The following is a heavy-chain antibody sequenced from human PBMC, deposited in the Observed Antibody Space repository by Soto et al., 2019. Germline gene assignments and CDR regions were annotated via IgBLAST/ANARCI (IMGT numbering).Heavy chain of an antibody. CDR3: ARDSNGILREVEGYYYYGMDV. J-gene: IGHJ6*02. Sequence: SVKVSCKASGGTFSSYAISWVRQAPGQGLEWMGGIIPIFGTANYAQKFQGRVTITAAESTSTAYMELSSLRSEDTAVYYCARDSNGILREVEGYYYYGMDVWGQGTTVTVSS. CDR1: GGTFSSYA. CDR2: IIPIFGTA. D-gene: IGHD1-1*01. V-gene: IGHV1-69*13.